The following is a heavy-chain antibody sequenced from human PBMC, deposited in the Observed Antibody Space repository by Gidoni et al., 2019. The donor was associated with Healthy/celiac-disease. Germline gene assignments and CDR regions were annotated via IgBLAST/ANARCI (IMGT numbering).Heavy chain of an antibody. CDR2: LNNKSSTQ. V-gene: IGHV3-48*01. Sequence: EVQLVESGGGLVQPGGSLRLSCAASGFTFSSYSMTWVRQAPGKGLGGCSKLNNKSSTQYTRTCGKGPFPNFKYNRKTATVLKINSPGSGGRVCYYGGGGGGIAAAGTQVTPLYYYYYGMDVWGQGTTVTVSS. J-gene: IGHJ6*02. CDR3: GGGGGIAAAGTQVTPLYYYYYGMDV. D-gene: IGHD6-13*01. CDR1: GFTFSSYS.